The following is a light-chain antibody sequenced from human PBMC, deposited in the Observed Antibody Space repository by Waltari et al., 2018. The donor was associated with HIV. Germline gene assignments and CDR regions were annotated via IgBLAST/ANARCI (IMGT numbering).Light chain of an antibody. Sequence: EVVLTQSPGTLSLSPGERATLSCRASQTVSSTYLAWYQQKPGQAPRLLIYGAYGRAAGIPARFSGSGSGTEFTLTISSLQSEDFAVYYCQQYENWPPITFGQGTRLEIK. CDR2: GAY. V-gene: IGKV3-20*01. CDR1: QTVSSTY. CDR3: QQYENWPPIT. J-gene: IGKJ5*01.